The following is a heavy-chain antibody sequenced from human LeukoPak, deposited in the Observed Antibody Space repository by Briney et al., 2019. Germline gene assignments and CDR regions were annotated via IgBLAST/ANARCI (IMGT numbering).Heavy chain of an antibody. CDR3: AKKMDDAFDI. CDR1: GFTFSSYS. D-gene: IGHD5-24*01. V-gene: IGHV3-21*01. J-gene: IGHJ3*02. Sequence: KSGGSLRLSCAASGFTFSSYSMNWVRQAPGKGLEWVSFISSSSAYISYTDSVKGRFTISRDNAKNSPYLQMNNLRAEDTSVYYCAKKMDDAFDIWGQGTMVTVSS. CDR2: ISSSSAYI.